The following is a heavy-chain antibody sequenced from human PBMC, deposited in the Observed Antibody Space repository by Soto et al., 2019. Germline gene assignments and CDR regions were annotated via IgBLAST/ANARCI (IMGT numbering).Heavy chain of an antibody. Sequence: GGSLRLSCAASGFTFSSYSMNWVRQAPGKGLEWVSYISSSSSNIYYADSVKGRFTISRDNAKNSLYLQMNSLRDEDSAVYYCAKDQYYYYGMDVWGQGTTVTASS. J-gene: IGHJ6*02. V-gene: IGHV3-48*02. CDR2: ISSSSSNI. CDR1: GFTFSSYS. CDR3: AKDQYYYYGMDV.